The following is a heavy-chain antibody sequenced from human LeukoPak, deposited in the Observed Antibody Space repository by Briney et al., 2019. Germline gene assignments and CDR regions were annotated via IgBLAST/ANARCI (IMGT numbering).Heavy chain of an antibody. CDR3: ARSGITVTTMDNWWFGDWFDP. Sequence: ASVKVSCKASGYTFTSYAMHCVRQAPGQRLEWMGWINAGNGNTKYSQKFQGRITITRDTSASTAYMELSSLRSEDTAVYYCARSGITVTTMDNWWFGDWFDPWGQGTLVTVSS. CDR1: GYTFTSYA. CDR2: INAGNGNT. D-gene: IGHD4-17*01. V-gene: IGHV1-3*01. J-gene: IGHJ5*02.